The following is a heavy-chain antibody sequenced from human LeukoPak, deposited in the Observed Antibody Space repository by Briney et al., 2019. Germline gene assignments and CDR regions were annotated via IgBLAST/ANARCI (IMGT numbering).Heavy chain of an antibody. CDR1: GFTFSSYA. D-gene: IGHD3-9*01. CDR2: ISSNGGST. CDR3: AVDIFTGYVDY. Sequence: PGGSLRLSCAASGFTFSSYAMHWVRQAPGKGLEYVSAISSNGGSTYYANSVKGRFTISRDNSKNTLYLQMGSLRAEDMAVYYCAVDIFTGYVDYWGQGTLVTVSS. V-gene: IGHV3-64*01. J-gene: IGHJ4*02.